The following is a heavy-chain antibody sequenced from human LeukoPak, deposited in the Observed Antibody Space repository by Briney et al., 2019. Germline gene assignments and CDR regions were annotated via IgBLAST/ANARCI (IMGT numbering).Heavy chain of an antibody. CDR1: GFTFSSSA. CDR2: ISASGGST. J-gene: IGHJ4*02. D-gene: IGHD5-18*01. V-gene: IGHV3-23*01. Sequence: PGGSLRLSCAASGFTFSSSAMSWVRQVPGKGLEWVSGISASGGSTYYAHSVKGRFTISRDNAKNSLYLQMNSLRDEDTAVYYCARDQDSYGTIDYWGQGTLVTVSS. CDR3: ARDQDSYGTIDY.